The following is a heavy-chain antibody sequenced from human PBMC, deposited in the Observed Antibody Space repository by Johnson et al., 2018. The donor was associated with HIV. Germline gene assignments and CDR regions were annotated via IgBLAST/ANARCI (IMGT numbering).Heavy chain of an antibody. D-gene: IGHD3-10*01. CDR1: GFTFRSYA. CDR2: ISYDGSHK. CDR3: ARDRVLLWFGESPLDAFDI. Sequence: QVRLVESGGGLVQPGGSLRLSCSASGFTFRSYAMHWVRQAPGKGLEWVALISYDGSHKFYADSVKGRFTISRDHSKNTLYLQMNSLRAEDTAVYYCARDRVLLWFGESPLDAFDIWGQGTMVTVSS. J-gene: IGHJ3*02. V-gene: IGHV3-30-3*01.